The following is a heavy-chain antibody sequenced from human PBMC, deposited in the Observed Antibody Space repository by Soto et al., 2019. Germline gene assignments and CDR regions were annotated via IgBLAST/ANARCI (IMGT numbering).Heavy chain of an antibody. Sequence: GASVKVSCKASGYTFIGHYLNWVRQAPGRGREWMGWINPSTGGTNFAQKFQGRVTTTSDTSIRTVYLDLATLRYDDTTVYYCGRYLSGSVWSRRLDHWGQGTQVTVSS. CDR1: GYTFIGHY. J-gene: IGHJ4*02. D-gene: IGHD1-26*01. V-gene: IGHV1-2*02. CDR2: INPSTGGT. CDR3: GRYLSGSVWSRRLDH.